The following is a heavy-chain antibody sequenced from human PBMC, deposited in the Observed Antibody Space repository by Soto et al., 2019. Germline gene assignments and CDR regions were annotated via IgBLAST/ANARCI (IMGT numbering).Heavy chain of an antibody. D-gene: IGHD6-19*01. CDR1: GYTFTSYD. CDR3: AIAYFERGSGWYPSYYYYGMDV. V-gene: IGHV1-8*01. CDR2: MNPNSGNT. Sequence: GASVKVSCKASGYTFTSYDINWVRQATGQGLEWMGWMNPNSGNTGYARKFQGRVTMTRNTSISTAYMELSSLRSEDTAVYYCAIAYFERGSGWYPSYYYYGMDVWGQGTTVTVSS. J-gene: IGHJ6*02.